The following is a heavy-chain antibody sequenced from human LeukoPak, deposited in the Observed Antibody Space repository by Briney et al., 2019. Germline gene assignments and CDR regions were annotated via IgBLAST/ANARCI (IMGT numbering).Heavy chain of an antibody. J-gene: IGHJ3*02. CDR2: IYYSGST. Sequence: PSETLSLTCTVSGGSIGSYYWSWIRQPPGKGLEWIGYIYYSGSTNYNPSLKSRVTISVDTSKNQFSLKLGSVTAADTAVYYCARDLGLDYYDSSGYPWGAFDIWGQGTMVTVSS. CDR1: GGSIGSYY. D-gene: IGHD3-22*01. V-gene: IGHV4-59*01. CDR3: ARDLGLDYYDSSGYPWGAFDI.